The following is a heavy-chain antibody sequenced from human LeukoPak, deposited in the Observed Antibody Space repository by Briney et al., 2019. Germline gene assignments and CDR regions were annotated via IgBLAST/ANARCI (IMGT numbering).Heavy chain of an antibody. D-gene: IGHD3-10*01. J-gene: IGHJ5*02. V-gene: IGHV3-23*01. CDR2: ISGSGGST. CDR1: GFTFSSYA. CDR3: AKEGSLWFGEFFPNWFDP. Sequence: PGGSLRPSCAASGFTFSSYAMSWVRQAPGKGLEWVSAISGSGGSTYYADSVKGRFTISRDNSKNTLYLQMNSLRAEDTAVYYCAKEGSLWFGEFFPNWFDPWGQGTLVTVSS.